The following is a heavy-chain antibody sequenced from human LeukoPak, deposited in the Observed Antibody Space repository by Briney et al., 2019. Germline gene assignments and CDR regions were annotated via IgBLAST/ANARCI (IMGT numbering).Heavy chain of an antibody. CDR2: IYPGDSDT. Sequence: GESLKISCKGSGYSFTSYWIGWVRQMPGKGLEGMGIIYPGDSDTRYGPSFQGQVTISADKSIRTAYLQWSSLKASDTAMYYCARHLYGSGSYYSDYWGQGTLVTVSS. J-gene: IGHJ4*02. CDR3: ARHLYGSGSYYSDY. V-gene: IGHV5-51*01. CDR1: GYSFTSYW. D-gene: IGHD3-10*01.